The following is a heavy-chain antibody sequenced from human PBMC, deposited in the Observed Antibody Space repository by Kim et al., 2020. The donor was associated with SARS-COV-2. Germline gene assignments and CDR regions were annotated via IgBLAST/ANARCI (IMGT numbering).Heavy chain of an antibody. J-gene: IGHJ4*02. CDR1: GYTFTNFA. CDR2: INTGDGNT. Sequence: ASVKVSCKASGYTFTNFAIHWVRQAPGQSLEAMGWINTGDGNTEYAQKLQGTVTITRDRSASTAYMELSSLTSEDTAMYYCARVYGDYANYLDSWGQGTLVTVSS. V-gene: IGHV1-3*04. D-gene: IGHD4-17*01. CDR3: ARVYGDYANYLDS.